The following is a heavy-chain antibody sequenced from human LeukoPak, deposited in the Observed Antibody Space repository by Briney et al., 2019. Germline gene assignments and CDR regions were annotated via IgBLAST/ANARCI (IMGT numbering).Heavy chain of an antibody. CDR1: GGSINSYW. D-gene: IGHD5-24*01. Sequence: SETLSLTCSVSGGSINSYWWSWIRQPAGKGLEFIGRIYTTGMTNYNPSLKSRVSMSVDTSKNQFSLTLNSVTAADTAVYYCARAGDGYYYYYYMDVWGKGTTVTVSS. CDR2: IYTTGMT. V-gene: IGHV4-4*07. J-gene: IGHJ6*03. CDR3: ARAGDGYYYYYYMDV.